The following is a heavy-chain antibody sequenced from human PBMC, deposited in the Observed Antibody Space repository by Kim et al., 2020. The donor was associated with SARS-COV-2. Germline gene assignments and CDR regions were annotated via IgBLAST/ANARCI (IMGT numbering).Heavy chain of an antibody. V-gene: IGHV4-59*01. D-gene: IGHD6-13*01. Sequence: SETLSLTCNVSGGSISSYYWSWIRQPPGKGLEWIGYIYYSGSTNYNPSLKSRVTISVDTSKNQFSLKLSSVTAADTAVYYCARDLWAAGYNWFDPWGQGTLVTVSS. CDR1: GGSISSYY. CDR2: IYYSGST. J-gene: IGHJ5*02. CDR3: ARDLWAAGYNWFDP.